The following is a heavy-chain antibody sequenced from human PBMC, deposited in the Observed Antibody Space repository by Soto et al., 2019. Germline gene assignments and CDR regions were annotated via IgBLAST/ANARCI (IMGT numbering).Heavy chain of an antibody. D-gene: IGHD6-13*01. CDR1: GYSSTSYW. CDR3: ARLVAAAGGHYYGMDV. Sequence: GESLKISCKGSGYSSTSYWIGWVRQMPGKGLEWMGIIYPGDSDTRYSPSFQGQVTISADKSISTAYLQWSSLKASDTAMYYCARLVAAAGGHYYGMDVWGQGTTVTVSS. CDR2: IYPGDSDT. V-gene: IGHV5-51*01. J-gene: IGHJ6*02.